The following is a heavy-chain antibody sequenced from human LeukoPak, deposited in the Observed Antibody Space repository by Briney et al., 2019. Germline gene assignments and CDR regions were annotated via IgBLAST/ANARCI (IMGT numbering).Heavy chain of an antibody. CDR1: GFTFSSYG. V-gene: IGHV3-30*18. D-gene: IGHD3-10*01. CDR2: ISYDGSNK. Sequence: PGRSLRLSCAASGFTFSSYGMHWVRQAPGKGLEWVAVISYDGSNKYYADSVKGRFTISRDNSKNTLYLQMNSLRAEDTAVYYCAKSDTMVRRDAFDIWGQGTMVTVSS. CDR3: AKSDTMVRRDAFDI. J-gene: IGHJ3*02.